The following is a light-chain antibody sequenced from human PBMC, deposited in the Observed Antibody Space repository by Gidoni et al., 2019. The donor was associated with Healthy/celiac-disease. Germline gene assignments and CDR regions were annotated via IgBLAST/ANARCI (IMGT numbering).Light chain of an antibody. CDR1: QSVSSY. V-gene: IGKV3-11*01. CDR3: QQRSNRLT. J-gene: IGKJ4*01. Sequence: DIVLTQSPATLSLSPGERATLSCRASQSVSSYLAWYQQKPGQAPRLLIYEASNRATGIPARFSGSGSGTDFTLTISSLEPEDFAVYYCQQRSNRLTFGGGTKVEIK. CDR2: EAS.